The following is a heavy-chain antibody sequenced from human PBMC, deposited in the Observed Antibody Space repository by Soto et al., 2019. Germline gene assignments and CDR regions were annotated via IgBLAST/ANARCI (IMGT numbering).Heavy chain of an antibody. Sequence: EVQLLESGGGLVQPGGSLRLSCAASGFTFTSHAMSWVRQAPGRGLEWVSSISGSGGRTYYADSVKGRFTISRDNSKNTLYLQMNSLRAEDTAVYYCAKQSASDVYFDYWGQGTLVTVSS. CDR1: GFTFTSHA. J-gene: IGHJ4*02. CDR2: ISGSGGRT. CDR3: AKQSASDVYFDY. D-gene: IGHD3-10*01. V-gene: IGHV3-23*01.